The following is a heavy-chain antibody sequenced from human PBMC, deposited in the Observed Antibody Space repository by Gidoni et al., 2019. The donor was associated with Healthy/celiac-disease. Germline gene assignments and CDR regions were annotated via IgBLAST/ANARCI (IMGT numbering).Heavy chain of an antibody. CDR2: ISWNSGSI. CDR1: GFTFDDYA. J-gene: IGHJ4*02. CDR3: AKAFYGSGSSPFDY. Sequence: EVQLVESGGGLVQPGRSLRLSCAASGFTFDDYAMHWVRQAPGKGLEWVSGISWNSGSIGYADSVKGRFTISRDNAKNSLYLQMNSLRAEDTALYYCAKAFYGSGSSPFDYWGQGTLVTVSS. D-gene: IGHD3-10*01. V-gene: IGHV3-9*01.